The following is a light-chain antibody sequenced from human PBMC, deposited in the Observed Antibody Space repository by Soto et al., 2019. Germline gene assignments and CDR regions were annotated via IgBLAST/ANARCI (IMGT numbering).Light chain of an antibody. CDR1: SSDVGAYNS. V-gene: IGLV2-23*01. CDR3: CSSAPESTYV. CDR2: KGT. Sequence: QSALAHPASVSGSPGQSITISCTGTSSDVGAYNSVSWYQQHPHKAPQVIVYKGTQRPSGVSNRFSGSTSGNAASLTISGLQADEEADYFCCSSAPESTYVFGSGTKVTVL. J-gene: IGLJ1*01.